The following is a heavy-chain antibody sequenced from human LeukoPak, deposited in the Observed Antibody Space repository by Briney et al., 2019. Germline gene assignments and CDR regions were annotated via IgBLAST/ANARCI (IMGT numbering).Heavy chain of an antibody. CDR3: AKGDDSSGYYDWFDP. CDR2: ISGSGGTT. CDR1: GFTFSNYA. Sequence: QPGRSLRLSREASGFTFSNYAMTWVRQAPGKGLEWISGISGSGGTTYYADSVKGRFTISRDNSKNTLYLQMNSLRAEDTAVYYCAKGDDSSGYYDWFDPWGQGTLVTVSS. V-gene: IGHV3-23*01. D-gene: IGHD3-22*01. J-gene: IGHJ5*02.